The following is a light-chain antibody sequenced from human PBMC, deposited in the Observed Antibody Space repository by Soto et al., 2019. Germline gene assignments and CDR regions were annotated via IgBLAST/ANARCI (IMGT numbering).Light chain of an antibody. CDR3: SSYTSSNTYV. J-gene: IGLJ1*01. V-gene: IGLV2-14*01. CDR2: EVS. CDR1: SIDIAPYNY. Sequence: QSALTHPASVCWSPGHSLTISCTGTSIDIAPYNYVSWYQQHPGKAPKLIIYEVSYRPSGISNRFSGSKSGNTASLTISGLQAEDQADHYCSSYTSSNTYVFGTGTKVTVL.